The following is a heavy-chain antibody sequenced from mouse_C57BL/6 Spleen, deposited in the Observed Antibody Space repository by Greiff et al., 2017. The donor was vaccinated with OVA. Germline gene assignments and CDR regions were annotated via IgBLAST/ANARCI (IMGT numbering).Heavy chain of an antibody. V-gene: IGHV1-62-2*01. J-gene: IGHJ1*03. CDR1: GYTFTEYT. CDR2: FYPGSGSI. CDR3: ARHEDPLYDSNSYWYFDV. D-gene: IGHD2-5*01. Sequence: VMLVESGAELVKPGASVKLSCKASGYTFTEYTIHWVKQRSGQGLEWIGWFYPGSGSIKYNEKFKDKATLTADKSSSTVYMELSRLTSEDSAVYFCARHEDPLYDSNSYWYFDVWGTGTTVTVSS.